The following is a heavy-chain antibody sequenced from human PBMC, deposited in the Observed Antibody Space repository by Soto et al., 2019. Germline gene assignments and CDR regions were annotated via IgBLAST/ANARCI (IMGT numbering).Heavy chain of an antibody. CDR3: ANSIAAANKGHFQH. CDR1: GFTFSSYA. V-gene: IGHV3-23*01. CDR2: ISGSGGST. J-gene: IGHJ1*01. D-gene: IGHD6-13*01. Sequence: EVQLLESGGGLVQPGGSLRLSCAASGFTFSSYAMSWVRQAPGKGLEWVSAISGSGGSTYYADSVKGRFTISRDNSKNTLYLQMNSLTAEDTAVYYCANSIAAANKGHFQHWGQGTLVTVSS.